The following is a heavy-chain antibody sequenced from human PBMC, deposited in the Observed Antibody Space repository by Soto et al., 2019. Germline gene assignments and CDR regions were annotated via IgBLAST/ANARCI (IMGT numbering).Heavy chain of an antibody. CDR2: IIPSFGTA. V-gene: IGHV1-69*01. D-gene: IGHD3-3*01. CDR1: GGTFSSYA. CDR3: ASWSIRGITIFGAPQSNYYYGMDV. J-gene: IGHJ6*02. Sequence: QVQLVQSGAEVKKPGSSVKVSCKASGGTFSSYAISWGRQAPGQGLEWMGGIIPSFGTANYAQKFQGRVTISADESTSKAYMELRSLRSEDTAVYYCASWSIRGITIFGAPQSNYYYGMDVWGQGTTVNVYS.